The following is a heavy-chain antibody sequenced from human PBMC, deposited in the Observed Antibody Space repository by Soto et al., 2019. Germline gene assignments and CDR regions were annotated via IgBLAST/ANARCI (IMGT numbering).Heavy chain of an antibody. CDR1: GGTFSSYT. V-gene: IGHV1-69*02. CDR3: ARRIRTDAFDI. J-gene: IGHJ3*02. Sequence: QVQLVQSGAEVKKPGSSVKVSCKASGGTFSSYTISWVRQAPGQGLEWMGRIIPILGIANYAQKCQGRVTITADKSTSTAYMELSSLRSEDTAVYYCARRIRTDAFDIWFQGTMVTVSS. D-gene: IGHD2-15*01. CDR2: IIPILGIA.